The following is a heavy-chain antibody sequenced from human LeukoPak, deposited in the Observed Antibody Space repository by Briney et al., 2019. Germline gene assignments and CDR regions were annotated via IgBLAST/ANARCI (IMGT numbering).Heavy chain of an antibody. CDR1: GGSVTDYY. CDR2: IYYTGT. Sequence: PSETLSLTCTVSGGSVTDYYWSWIRQSPGKGLEWIGYIYYTGTSYNPSLKSRVTISVDTSKNRFSLKVSSVTAADTAVYYCARVSSVWIKDYYYYMDVWGKGTTVAVSS. J-gene: IGHJ6*03. CDR3: ARVSSVWIKDYYYYMDV. V-gene: IGHV4-59*02. D-gene: IGHD5-12*01.